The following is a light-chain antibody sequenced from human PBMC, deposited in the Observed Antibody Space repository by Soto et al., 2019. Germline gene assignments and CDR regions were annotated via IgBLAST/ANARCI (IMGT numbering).Light chain of an antibody. Sequence: DIQMTQSPSTLSASVEDRVTITCRASQSISSWLAWYQQKPGQAPKLLIYKASSLESGVPSRFSGSGSGTEFTLTISRLQPDDFATYYCQQYNSYSTFGQGTKVEIK. CDR2: KAS. V-gene: IGKV1-5*03. CDR3: QQYNSYST. J-gene: IGKJ1*01. CDR1: QSISSW.